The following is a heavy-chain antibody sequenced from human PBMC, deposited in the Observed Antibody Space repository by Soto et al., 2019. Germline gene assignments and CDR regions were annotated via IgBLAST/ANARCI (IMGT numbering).Heavy chain of an antibody. V-gene: IGHV4-34*01. J-gene: IGHJ6*02. D-gene: IGHD3-10*01. CDR3: ARGGYYYYGSGSYRGYYYGMDV. Sequence: SETLSLTCAVYGGSFSGYYWSWIRQPPGKGLEWIGEINHSGSTNYNPSLKSRVTISVDTSKNQFSLKLSSVTAADTAVYYCARGGYYYYGSGSYRGYYYGMDVWGQGTTVTVSS. CDR2: INHSGST. CDR1: GGSFSGYY.